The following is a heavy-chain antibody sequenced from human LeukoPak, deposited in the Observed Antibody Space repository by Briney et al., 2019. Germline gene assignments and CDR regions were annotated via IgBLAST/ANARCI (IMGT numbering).Heavy chain of an antibody. D-gene: IGHD6-13*01. Sequence: ASVKVSCKASGYTFTAYYIQWVRQAPGQGLEWMGWFNPNSGGTNYAQKFRGRATMTRDTSISTAYMELSRLTSDDTAVYYCARDDSGSWSSDLDYWGQGTLVTVSS. CDR1: GYTFTAYY. CDR2: FNPNSGGT. CDR3: ARDDSGSWSSDLDY. J-gene: IGHJ4*02. V-gene: IGHV1-2*02.